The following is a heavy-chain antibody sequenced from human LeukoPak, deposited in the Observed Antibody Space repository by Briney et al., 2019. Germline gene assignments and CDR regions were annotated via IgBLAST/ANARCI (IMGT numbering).Heavy chain of an antibody. CDR1: GFTFSSYA. J-gene: IGHJ4*02. D-gene: IGHD2-2*01. CDR3: ARDGLDCSSTSCYGDY. CDR2: ISINGGST. V-gene: IGHV3-64*01. Sequence: GGSLRLSCAASGFTFSSYAMHWVRQAPGKGLEYVSAISINGGSTYYANSVKGRFTISRDNSKNTLYLQMGSLRAEDMAVYYCARDGLDCSSTSCYGDYRGQGTLVTVSS.